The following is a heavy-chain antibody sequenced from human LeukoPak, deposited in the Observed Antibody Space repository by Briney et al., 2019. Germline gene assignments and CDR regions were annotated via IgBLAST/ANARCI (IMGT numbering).Heavy chain of an antibody. J-gene: IGHJ4*02. CDR3: AKDQFRSYGSFDY. Sequence: GRSLRLSCAASGFTFDDYAMHWVRQAPGKGLEWVSGISWNSGSIGYADSVKGRFTISGDNAKNSLYLQMNSLRAEDTALYYCAKDQFRSYGSFDYWGQGTLVTVSS. D-gene: IGHD5-18*01. CDR2: ISWNSGSI. CDR1: GFTFDDYA. V-gene: IGHV3-9*01.